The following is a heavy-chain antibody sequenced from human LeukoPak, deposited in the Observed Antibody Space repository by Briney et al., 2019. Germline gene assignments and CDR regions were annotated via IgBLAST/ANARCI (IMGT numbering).Heavy chain of an antibody. V-gene: IGHV1-8*01. CDR3: ARGFKGILLWFGEPITFEI. D-gene: IGHD3-10*01. J-gene: IGHJ3*02. Sequence: VASVKVSCKASGYTFTSYDINWVRQATGQGLEWMGWMNPNSDNTGYAQKFQGRVIMTRNTSISTAYMELSSLRSEDTAVYYCARGFKGILLWFGEPITFEIWGQGTMVTVSS. CDR1: GYTFTSYD. CDR2: MNPNSDNT.